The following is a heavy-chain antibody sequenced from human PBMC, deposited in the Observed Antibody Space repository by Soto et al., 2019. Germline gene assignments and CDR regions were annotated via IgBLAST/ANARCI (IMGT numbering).Heavy chain of an antibody. D-gene: IGHD3-22*01. Sequence: SGPTLVNPTQTLTLTCTFSGFSLSTSGVAVGWIRQPPGEALEWLALIYWDDDKRYSPSLKSRLTITKDTSKNQVVLTMTNMDPVDTATYYCSHKPYYYDSSSYDNWGQGTLVTVSS. CDR2: IYWDDDK. CDR3: SHKPYYYDSSSYDN. V-gene: IGHV2-5*02. J-gene: IGHJ4*02. CDR1: GFSLSTSGVA.